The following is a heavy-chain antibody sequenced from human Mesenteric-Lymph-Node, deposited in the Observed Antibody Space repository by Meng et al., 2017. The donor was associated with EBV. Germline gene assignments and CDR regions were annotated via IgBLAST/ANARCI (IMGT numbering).Heavy chain of an antibody. CDR2: IYWDDDQ. V-gene: IGHV2-5*02. Sequence: QITLKESGPTLVKPPXTLTLTCTFSGFSLSVTGVGVGWIRQPPGKAPEWLGIIYWDDDQRYSPSLKSRLTITKDTSKNQVLLTMTNMDTVDTATYYCAHRSILRIFDYWGQGTLVTVSS. CDR3: AHRSILRIFDY. J-gene: IGHJ4*02. CDR1: GFSLSVTGVG. D-gene: IGHD2-21*02.